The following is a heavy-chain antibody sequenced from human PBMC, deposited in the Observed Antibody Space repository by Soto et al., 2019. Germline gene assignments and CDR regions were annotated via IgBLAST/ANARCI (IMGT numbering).Heavy chain of an antibody. D-gene: IGHD2-8*01. J-gene: IGHJ4*02. Sequence: QVQLVQSGAEVKKPGASVKISCKASGYTFTSYYMHWVRQAPGQGLEWMGIINPSGGSTNYAQKLHGRVAMTMDTSTSTVYMELNSLRSEDTAVYYCARPPYPGCINAVCYPLDYWGQGTLVTVSS. CDR3: ARPPYPGCINAVCYPLDY. CDR2: INPSGGST. V-gene: IGHV1-46*01. CDR1: GYTFTSYY.